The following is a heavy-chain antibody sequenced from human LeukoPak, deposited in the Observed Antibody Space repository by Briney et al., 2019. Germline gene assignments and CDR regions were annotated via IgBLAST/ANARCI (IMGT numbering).Heavy chain of an antibody. V-gene: IGHV1-18*01. J-gene: IGHJ4*02. CDR1: GYTFTSYG. CDR2: ISAYNGNT. CDR3: ARAGVISLRYFDWLPYRYYFDY. D-gene: IGHD3-9*01. Sequence: ASVRVSCKASGYTFTSYGISWVRQAPGQGLEWMGWISAYNGNTNYAQKLQGRVTMTTDTSTSTAYMELRSLRSDDTAVYYCARAGVISLRYFDWLPYRYYFDYWGQGTLVTVSS.